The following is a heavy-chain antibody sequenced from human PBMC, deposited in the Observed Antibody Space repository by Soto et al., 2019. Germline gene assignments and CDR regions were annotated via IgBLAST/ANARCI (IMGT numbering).Heavy chain of an antibody. D-gene: IGHD3-3*01. J-gene: IGHJ4*02. CDR1: GFTFSSYA. V-gene: IGHV3-23*01. CDR2: ISGSGGST. CDR3: ASRGSWSYYDS. Sequence: EVQLLEAGGGLVQPGGSLRLSCAASGFTFSSYAMRWVRQAPGQGLERVSAISGSGGSTYYPDSVKGRFTISRDNSKNTLFRELNTLRADDTAVYYFASRGSWSYYDSGGQGTLVTVSS.